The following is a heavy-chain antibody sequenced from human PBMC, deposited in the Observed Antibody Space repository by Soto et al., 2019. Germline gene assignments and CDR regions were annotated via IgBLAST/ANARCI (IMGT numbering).Heavy chain of an antibody. CDR1: GYTFTIYA. J-gene: IGHJ4*02. Sequence: ASVKVSCKASGYTFTIYAMHWVRQAPGQRLEWMGSINAGNGNTKYSQKFQGRVTITRDTSASTAYMELSSLRSEDTAVYYCERGLNGYLHYFDYWGQGTPVTVS. V-gene: IGHV1-3*01. CDR2: INAGNGNT. CDR3: ERGLNGYLHYFDY. D-gene: IGHD5-18*01.